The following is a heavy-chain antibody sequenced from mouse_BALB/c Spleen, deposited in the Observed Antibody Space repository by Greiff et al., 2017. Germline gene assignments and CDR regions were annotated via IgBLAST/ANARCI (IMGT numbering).Heavy chain of an antibody. D-gene: IGHD2-1*01. J-gene: IGHJ1*01. Sequence: EVKLEESGGGLVKPGGSLKLSCAASGFTFSSYAMSWVRQTPEKRLEWVASISSGGSTYYPDSVKGRFTISRDNARNILYLQMSSLRSEDTAMYYCAREGIYYGNSWYFDVWGAGTTVTVSS. CDR1: GFTFSSYA. CDR3: AREGIYYGNSWYFDV. V-gene: IGHV5-6-5*01. CDR2: ISSGGST.